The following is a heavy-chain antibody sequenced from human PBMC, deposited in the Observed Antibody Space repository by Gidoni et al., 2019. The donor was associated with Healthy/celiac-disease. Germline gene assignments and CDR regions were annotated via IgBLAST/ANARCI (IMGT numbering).Heavy chain of an antibody. J-gene: IGHJ5*02. V-gene: IGHV4-39*07. Sequence: QLQLQESGPGLVKPSETLSLTCTVSGGSLSSISYYWGWIRQPPGKGLEWIGSIYYSGSTYYNPSLKSRVTISVDTSKNQFSLKLSSVTAADTAVYYCARIMVRGVSSWFDPWGQGTLVTVSS. CDR2: IYYSGST. CDR3: ARIMVRGVSSWFDP. D-gene: IGHD3-10*01. CDR1: GGSLSSISYY.